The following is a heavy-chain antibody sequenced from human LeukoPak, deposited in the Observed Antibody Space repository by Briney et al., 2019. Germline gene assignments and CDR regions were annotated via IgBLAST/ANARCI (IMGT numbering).Heavy chain of an antibody. J-gene: IGHJ4*02. V-gene: IGHV3-48*04. Sequence: GGSLRLSCAASGFTFSSYSMNWVRQAPGKGLEWVSYISSSSSIIYYVDSVKGRFTISRDNGKNSLYLQMNSLRAEDTAVYYCAKDRSTTWSFDYWGQGTLVTVSS. D-gene: IGHD6-13*01. CDR3: AKDRSTTWSFDY. CDR1: GFTFSSYS. CDR2: ISSSSSII.